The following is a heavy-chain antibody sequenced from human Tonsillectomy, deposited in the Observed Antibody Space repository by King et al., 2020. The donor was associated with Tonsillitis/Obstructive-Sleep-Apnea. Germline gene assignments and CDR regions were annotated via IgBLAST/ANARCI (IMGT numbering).Heavy chain of an antibody. J-gene: IGHJ4*02. CDR3: ARVGSLIYNDFDY. V-gene: IGHV3-72*01. D-gene: IGHD3-10*01. CDR2: TRNKANSYTT. CDR1: GFTFSDHY. Sequence: VQLVESGGGLVQPGGSLRLSCAASGFTFSDHYMDWVRQAPGKGLEWVGRTRNKANSYTTEYAASVKGRLTISRDDSKNSLYLQMNSQKTEDTAVYYCARVGSLIYNDFDYWGQGTLVTVSS.